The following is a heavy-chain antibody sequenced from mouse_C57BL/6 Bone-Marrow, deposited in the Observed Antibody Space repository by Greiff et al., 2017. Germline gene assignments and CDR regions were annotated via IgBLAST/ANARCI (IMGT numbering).Heavy chain of an antibody. Sequence: VQLQQSGAELVRPGASVKLSCTASGFNIKDDYMHWVKQRPEQGLEWIGWIDPENGDTEYASKFQGKATITVDTTSNTAYLQRSSLTSEDTTVYYCTRIAYWGQGTLVTVSA. V-gene: IGHV14-4*01. J-gene: IGHJ3*01. CDR3: TRIAY. CDR1: GFNIKDDY. CDR2: IDPENGDT.